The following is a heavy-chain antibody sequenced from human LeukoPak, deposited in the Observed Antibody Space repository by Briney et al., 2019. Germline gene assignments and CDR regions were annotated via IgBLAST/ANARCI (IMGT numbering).Heavy chain of an antibody. D-gene: IGHD2-8*01. J-gene: IGHJ4*02. Sequence: AGGSLRLSCAASGFTFRHSWLSWIRQTPGKGLEWVAVISYDGSNKYYADSVKGRFTISRDNSKNTLYLQMNSLRAEDTAVYYCAKDLGNGSNYFDYWGQGTLVTVSS. CDR3: AKDLGNGSNYFDY. CDR2: ISYDGSNK. CDR1: GFTFRHSW. V-gene: IGHV3-30*18.